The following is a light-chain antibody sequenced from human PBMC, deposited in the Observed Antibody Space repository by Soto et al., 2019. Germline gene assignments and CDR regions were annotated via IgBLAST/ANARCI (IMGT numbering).Light chain of an antibody. CDR3: QQYGSSVSIT. Sequence: ELVLTQSPGTLSLSPWDRATLSCRASQSVSSTYLAWYQQRPGQAPRLLIYGASSRATGIPDRFSGSGSGADFTLTISRLEPEDFAVYYCQQYGSSVSITFGQGTRLEIK. CDR2: GAS. J-gene: IGKJ5*01. V-gene: IGKV3-20*01. CDR1: QSVSSTY.